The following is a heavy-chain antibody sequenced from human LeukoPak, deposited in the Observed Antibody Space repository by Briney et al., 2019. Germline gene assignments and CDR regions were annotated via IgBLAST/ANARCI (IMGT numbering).Heavy chain of an antibody. J-gene: IGHJ5*02. CDR1: DGSFSAYY. V-gene: IGHV4-34*12. Sequence: PSETLSLTCGVYDGSFSAYYWSWIRQPPGKGLEWIGEIIHSGSTTYNPSLKSRVTISVDTSKNQFSLRLNSVTAADTAVYYCARELWFANAPGSWLDPWGQGTLVTVSS. CDR2: IIHSGST. D-gene: IGHD3-10*01. CDR3: ARELWFANAPGSWLDP.